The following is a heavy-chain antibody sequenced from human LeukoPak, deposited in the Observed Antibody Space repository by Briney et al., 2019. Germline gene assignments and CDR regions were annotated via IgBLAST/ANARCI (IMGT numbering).Heavy chain of an antibody. V-gene: IGHV3-66*01. Sequence: GGSLRLSCAASGFTVSSNYMSWVRQAPGKGLEWVSVIYSGGNTYYADSVKGRFTISRDNSKNTLYLQMNSLRAEDTAVYYCARAIGPTYSYGLDHWGQGTLVTVSS. CDR1: GFTVSSNY. CDR2: IYSGGNT. CDR3: ARAIGPTYSYGLDH. J-gene: IGHJ4*02. D-gene: IGHD5-18*01.